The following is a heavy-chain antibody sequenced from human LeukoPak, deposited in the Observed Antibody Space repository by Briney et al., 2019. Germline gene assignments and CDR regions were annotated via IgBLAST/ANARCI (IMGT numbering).Heavy chain of an antibody. CDR1: GGSISSGGYY. D-gene: IGHD5-12*01. Sequence: KASETLSLTCTVSGGSISSGGYYWSWIRQPPGKGLEWIGYIYHSGSTYYNPSLKSRVTISVDKSKNQFSLKLSSVTAADTAVYYCARDQGYSGYDPRSFDYWGQGTLVTVSS. J-gene: IGHJ4*02. CDR3: ARDQGYSGYDPRSFDY. CDR2: IYHSGST. V-gene: IGHV4-30-2*01.